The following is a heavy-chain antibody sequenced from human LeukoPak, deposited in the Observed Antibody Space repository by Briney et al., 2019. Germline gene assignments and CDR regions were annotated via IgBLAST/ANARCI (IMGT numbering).Heavy chain of an antibody. J-gene: IGHJ4*02. CDR3: ARDLKYYYDSSGYYLGY. D-gene: IGHD3-22*01. CDR1: GYTFTSYY. Sequence: GASVKVSCKASGYTFTSYYMHWVRQAPGQGLERMGIINPSGGSTSYAQKFQGRVTMTRDTSTSTVYMELSSLRSEDTAVYYCARDLKYYYDSSGYYLGYWGQGTLVTVSS. CDR2: INPSGGST. V-gene: IGHV1-46*01.